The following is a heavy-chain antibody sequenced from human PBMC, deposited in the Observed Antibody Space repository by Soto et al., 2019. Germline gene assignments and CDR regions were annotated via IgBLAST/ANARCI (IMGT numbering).Heavy chain of an antibody. J-gene: IGHJ4*02. CDR3: SPSLDY. Sequence: WSLRLSCAASGFTFSSYWMDWVRQAPGKGLEWVANINQDGSEMHYVASVRGRFTISRDNAKSSLYLQMSSLTAEDSALYYCSPSLDYWGQGALVTVSS. CDR2: INQDGSEM. CDR1: GFTFSSYW. V-gene: IGHV3-7*01.